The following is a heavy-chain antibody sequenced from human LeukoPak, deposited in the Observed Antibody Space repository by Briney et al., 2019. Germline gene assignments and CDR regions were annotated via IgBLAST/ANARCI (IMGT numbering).Heavy chain of an antibody. CDR3: TTDHWDCSSTSCYSTPFDY. J-gene: IGHJ4*02. CDR2: IKSKTGGGTT. D-gene: IGHD2-2*02. V-gene: IGHV3-15*01. Sequence: GGSLRLSCAASGFTFSNAWMSWVRQAPGKGLEWVGRIKSKTGGGTTTYAAPVKGRFTISRADSKNTLHLQMNSLKTEDTAVYYCTTDHWDCSSTSCYSTPFDYWGQGTLVTVSS. CDR1: GFTFSNAW.